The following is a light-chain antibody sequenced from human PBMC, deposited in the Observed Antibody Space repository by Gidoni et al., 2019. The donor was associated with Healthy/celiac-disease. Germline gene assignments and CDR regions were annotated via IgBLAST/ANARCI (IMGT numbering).Light chain of an antibody. CDR2: DAS. CDR1: QSISSW. V-gene: IGKV1-5*01. J-gene: IGKJ2*02. CDR3: QQYNSYPWT. Sequence: DIQMTQSPSTLSAPVGDRVTITCRASQSISSWLAWYQQKPGKAPKPLIYDASSLESGVPSRFSGSGSGTEFTLTISSLQPDDFATYYCQQYNSYPWTFGQGTKLEIK.